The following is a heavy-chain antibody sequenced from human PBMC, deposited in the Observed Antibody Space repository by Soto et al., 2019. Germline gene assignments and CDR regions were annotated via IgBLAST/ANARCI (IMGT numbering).Heavy chain of an antibody. D-gene: IGHD3-16*01. CDR2: ISASGGST. CDR3: ARGRGPYTPYVFAV. Sequence: GGSLRLSCAASGFTFSSYVMNWVRQAPGKGLEWVLDISASGGSTDYADSVKGRFTISRDNSKNTLYLQMNSLRAEDTAVYYCARGRGPYTPYVFAVGGKGTTVSVS. V-gene: IGHV3-23*01. CDR1: GFTFSSYV. J-gene: IGHJ6*03.